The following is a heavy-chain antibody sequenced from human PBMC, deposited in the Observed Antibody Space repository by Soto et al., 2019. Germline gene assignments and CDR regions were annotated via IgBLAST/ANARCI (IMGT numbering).Heavy chain of an antibody. V-gene: IGHV4-4*02. J-gene: IGHJ4*02. CDR3: AFPATADFDY. CDR2: IYHSGTT. D-gene: IGHD6-13*01. CDR1: VASFAITTW. Sequence: QVRLRGSAPDLVKPWGPRSLTCVSSVASFAITTWWLWARQSPGRGLEWIGEIYHSGTTNYSPSLKSRVNIAVDMSTNHLSLTLISVTAADTAVYYCAFPATADFDYWGKGILVTVSS.